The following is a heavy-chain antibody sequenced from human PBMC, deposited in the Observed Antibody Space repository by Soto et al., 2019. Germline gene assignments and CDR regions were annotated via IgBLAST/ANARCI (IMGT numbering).Heavy chain of an antibody. J-gene: IGHJ2*01. Sequence: QVQLQQWGTGLLKPSETLSLTCAVSGGSFNYHYWSWLRQPPGKGLEWLGEIIRDGGAHYNPSLKSRVANTLDSINKQVTLKRDAVTAADTAVYCCARGPAAAGNWYFDFWGRGTVVTVSS. CDR2: IIRDGGA. CDR1: GGSFNYHY. V-gene: IGHV4-34*02. CDR3: ARGPAAAGNWYFDF. D-gene: IGHD6-13*01.